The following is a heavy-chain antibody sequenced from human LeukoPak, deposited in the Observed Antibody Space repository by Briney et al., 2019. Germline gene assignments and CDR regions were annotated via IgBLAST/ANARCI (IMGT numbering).Heavy chain of an antibody. CDR3: ARGILAFGLYYYYGMDV. Sequence: SETLSLTCAVYGGSFSGYYWSWIRQPPGKGLEWIGEINHSGSTNYNPSLKSRVTISVDTSKNQFSLKLSSVTAADTAVCYCARGILAFGLYYYYGMDVWGQGTTVTVSS. J-gene: IGHJ6*02. D-gene: IGHD3/OR15-3a*01. V-gene: IGHV4-34*01. CDR2: INHSGST. CDR1: GGSFSGYY.